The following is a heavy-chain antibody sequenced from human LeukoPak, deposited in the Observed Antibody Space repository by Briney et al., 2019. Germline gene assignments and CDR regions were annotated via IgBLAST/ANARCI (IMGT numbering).Heavy chain of an antibody. V-gene: IGHV4-59*01. CDR1: DGSINIYY. D-gene: IGHD5-18*01. CDR2: IYNSGST. Sequence: SETLSLTCTVSDGSINIYYWSWIRHAPGKGLEWIGYIYNSGSTNYNPSLRRRVTISMDTSKIQFSLRLTSVTAADTAMYYCARGYNYGAHYWFDYWGQGTLVTVSS. CDR3: ARGYNYGAHYWFDY. J-gene: IGHJ4*02.